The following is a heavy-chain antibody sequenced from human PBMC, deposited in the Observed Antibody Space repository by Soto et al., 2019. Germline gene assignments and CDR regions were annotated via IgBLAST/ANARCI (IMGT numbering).Heavy chain of an antibody. CDR1: GGPFSSVGYS. V-gene: IGHV4-31*03. CDR2: IYYSGST. J-gene: IGHJ5*02. D-gene: IGHD6-6*01. CDR3: ARGESIAARRTNWFDP. Sequence: QLQLQEPGPELVKPSQTLSPTCTVFGGPFSSVGYSGSGIGRHPGKGRGWIGYIYYSGSTYDNPSLKSRVTISVDTSKNQFSRKLSSVTAADTAVYYCARGESIAARRTNWFDPWGQGTLVTVSS.